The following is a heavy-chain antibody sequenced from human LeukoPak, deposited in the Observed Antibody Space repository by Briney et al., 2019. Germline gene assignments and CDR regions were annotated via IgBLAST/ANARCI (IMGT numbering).Heavy chain of an antibody. V-gene: IGHV1-18*01. CDR2: ISAYNGNT. Sequence: ASVNVSCKASGYTFTSYGISWVRQAPGQGLEWMGWISAYNGNTNYAQKLQGRVTMTTDTSTSTAYMEPRSLRSDDTAVYYCARELTIFGVVIISYYYGMDVWGQGTTVTVSS. CDR3: ARELTIFGVVIISYYYGMDV. D-gene: IGHD3-3*01. J-gene: IGHJ6*02. CDR1: GYTFTSYG.